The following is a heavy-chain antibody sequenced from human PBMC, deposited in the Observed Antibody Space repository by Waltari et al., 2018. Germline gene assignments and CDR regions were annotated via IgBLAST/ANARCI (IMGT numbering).Heavy chain of an antibody. Sequence: EVQLVESGGGVVQPGGSLSLSCSASGFTFSGFSLYWVRQIPGKGLEYVTAIHGDESYRDYVDSVKGRFTISRDNSRNTLYLQMNSLRPEDTALYYCVKRATVITSADWYFGAWGRGTLVTVSS. D-gene: IGHD4-17*01. CDR1: GFTFSGFS. CDR2: IHGDESYR. V-gene: IGHV3-64D*06. J-gene: IGHJ2*01. CDR3: VKRATVITSADWYFGA.